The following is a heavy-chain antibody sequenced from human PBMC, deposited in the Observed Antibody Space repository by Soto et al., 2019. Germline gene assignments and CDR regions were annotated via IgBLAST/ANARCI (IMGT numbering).Heavy chain of an antibody. J-gene: IGHJ4*02. Sequence: GGSLRLSCAASGFTFGSYGVHWVRQAPGKGLEWVAVISFDGSDRFYADSVKGRFTISRDNSKNMLYLQMNNLRAEDTAMYYCAKSLGQWLESYFFDYWGQGTLVTVSS. D-gene: IGHD6-19*01. CDR1: GFTFGSYG. CDR2: ISFDGSDR. CDR3: AKSLGQWLESYFFDY. V-gene: IGHV3-30*18.